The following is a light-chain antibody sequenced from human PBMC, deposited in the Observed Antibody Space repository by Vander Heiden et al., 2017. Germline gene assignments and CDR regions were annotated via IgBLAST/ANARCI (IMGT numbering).Light chain of an antibody. CDR2: SAF. CDR1: QTINTY. J-gene: IGKJ1*01. V-gene: IGKV1-39*01. Sequence: DIQMTQSPSSLSASIRDRVTITCRASQTINTYLNWYQQKPGEAPKLLIYSAFNLQDGVPSRFSGSRSGTNFTLTISSLQPEDFASYFCQQSYSTMWTFGQGTKVEVK. CDR3: QQSYSTMWT.